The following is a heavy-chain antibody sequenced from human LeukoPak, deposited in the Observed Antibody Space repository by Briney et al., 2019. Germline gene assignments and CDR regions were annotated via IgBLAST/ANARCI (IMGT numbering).Heavy chain of an antibody. CDR3: ATIPVGWTYYFDY. D-gene: IGHD2-8*02. CDR2: IKQDGSEK. J-gene: IGHJ4*02. V-gene: IGHV3-7*01. Sequence: GGSLRLSCAASGFTFSSYWMSWVRQAPGKGLEWVANIKQDGSEKYYVDSVKGRFTIPRDNAKNSLYLQMNSLRAEDTAVYYCATIPVGWTYYFDYWGQGTLVTVSS. CDR1: GFTFSSYW.